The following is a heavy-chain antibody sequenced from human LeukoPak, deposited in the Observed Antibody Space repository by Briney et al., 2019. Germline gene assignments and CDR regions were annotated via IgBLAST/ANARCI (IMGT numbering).Heavy chain of an antibody. CDR1: GFTFSSYG. V-gene: IGHV3-33*01. CDR2: IWYDGSNK. CDR3: ATRAHYFDY. Sequence: PGGSLRLSCAASGFTFSSYGMHWVRQAPGKGLEWVAVIWYDGSNKYYADSVKGRFTISRDNSKNTLYLQMNSMRAEDTAVYYCATRAHYFDYWGQGTLVTVSS. J-gene: IGHJ4*02.